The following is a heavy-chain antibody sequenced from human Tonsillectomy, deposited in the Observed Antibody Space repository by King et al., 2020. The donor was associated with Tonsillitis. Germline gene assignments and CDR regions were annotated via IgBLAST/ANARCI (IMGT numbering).Heavy chain of an antibody. V-gene: IGHV4-34*01. D-gene: IGHD3-10*01. CDR1: GGSFSAYY. CDR2: INHSGST. CDR3: SRGPWFGESLYFDL. Sequence: VQLQQWGAGLLKPSETLSLTCGVYGGSFSAYYWSWIRQPPGKGLEWIGEINHSGSTNYNPSLKSRVTMSVDTSKNQFSLTLSSVTAADTAVYYCSRGPWFGESLYFDLWGRGTLVTVSA. J-gene: IGHJ2*01.